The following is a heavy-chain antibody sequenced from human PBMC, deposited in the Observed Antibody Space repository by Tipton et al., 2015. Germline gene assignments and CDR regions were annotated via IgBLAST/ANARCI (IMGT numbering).Heavy chain of an antibody. CDR2: VFYTVST. V-gene: IGHV4-59*01. J-gene: IGHJ4*02. Sequence: LRLSCTVSGGSISSEYWSWIRQPPGKGLEWIGYVFYTVSTYYNPSLESRVTISVDTFENQFSLKLSSVTAADTAVYYCARDRPGANYFDYWGQGTLVTVSS. CDR3: ARDRPGANYFDY. CDR1: GGSISSEY. D-gene: IGHD7-27*01.